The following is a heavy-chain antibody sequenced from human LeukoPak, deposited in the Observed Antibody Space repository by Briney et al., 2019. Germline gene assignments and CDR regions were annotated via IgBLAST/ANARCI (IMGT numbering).Heavy chain of an antibody. CDR3: ARDYAFDI. CDR1: GDSISSYY. CDR2: IYYIGST. J-gene: IGHJ3*02. Sequence: SETLSLTCTVSGDSISSYYWSWIRQPPGKGLEWIGYIYYIGSTNYNPSLKSRVTISIDTSKNQFSLSLSSVTAADPAVYYCARDYAFDIWGQGTMVTVSS. V-gene: IGHV4-59*01.